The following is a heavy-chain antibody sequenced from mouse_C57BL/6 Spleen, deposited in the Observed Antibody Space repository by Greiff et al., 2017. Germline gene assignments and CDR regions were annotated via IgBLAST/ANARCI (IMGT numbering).Heavy chain of an antibody. V-gene: IGHV1-69*01. J-gene: IGHJ2*01. CDR2: IDPSDSYT. CDR3: ARGGLFLDD. D-gene: IGHD3-1*01. CDR1: GYTFTSYW. Sequence: VQLQQPGAELVMPGASVKLSCKASGYTFTSYWMHWVKQRPGQGLEWIGEIDPSDSYTNYNQKFKGKSTLTVDKSSSTAYMQLSSLTSEDSAVYYCARGGLFLDDWGQGTTLTVSS.